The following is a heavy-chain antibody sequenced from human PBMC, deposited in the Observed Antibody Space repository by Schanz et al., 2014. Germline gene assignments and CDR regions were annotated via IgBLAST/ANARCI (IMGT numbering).Heavy chain of an antibody. J-gene: IGHJ4*02. D-gene: IGHD3-22*01. CDR3: ARDRAYYYESSGDVGY. CDR1: GYTFTTYV. CDR2: INPNSGGT. V-gene: IGHV1-2*02. Sequence: QEQLVQSGSELKKPGASVKVSCKASGYTFTTYVVNWVRQAPGQGLEWMGWINPNSGGTNYAQNFQGRVTMTSDTSISTAYMELSRLRSDDTAVYYCARDRAYYYESSGDVGYWGQGTLVTVSS.